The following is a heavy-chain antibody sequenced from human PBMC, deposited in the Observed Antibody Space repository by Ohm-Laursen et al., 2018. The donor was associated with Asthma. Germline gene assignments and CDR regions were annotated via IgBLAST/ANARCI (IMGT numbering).Heavy chain of an antibody. J-gene: IGHJ4*02. V-gene: IGHV3-21*01. D-gene: IGHD1-1*01. CDR1: GFTFSSYN. CDR2: ISSSSSYI. CDR3: ARGNLEGLL. Sequence: SLRLSCAASGFTFSSYNMNWVRQAPGKGLEWVSSISSSSSYIYYADSVKGRFTISRDNAQNTVYLQMNSLRVDDTAVYYCARGNLEGLLWGQGTLVTVSS.